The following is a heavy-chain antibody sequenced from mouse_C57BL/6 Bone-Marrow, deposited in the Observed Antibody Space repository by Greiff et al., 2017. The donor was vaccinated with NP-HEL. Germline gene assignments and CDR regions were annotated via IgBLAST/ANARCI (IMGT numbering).Heavy chain of an antibody. V-gene: IGHV3-6*01. CDR1: GYSITSGYY. Sequence: EVKLQESGPGLVKPSQSLSLTCSVTGYSITSGYYWNWIRQFPGNKLEWMGYISYDGSNNYNPSLKNRISITRDTSKNQFFLKLNSVTTEDTATYYCARGGDGYYIWYFDVWGTGTTVTVSS. J-gene: IGHJ1*03. CDR2: ISYDGSN. D-gene: IGHD2-3*01. CDR3: ARGGDGYYIWYFDV.